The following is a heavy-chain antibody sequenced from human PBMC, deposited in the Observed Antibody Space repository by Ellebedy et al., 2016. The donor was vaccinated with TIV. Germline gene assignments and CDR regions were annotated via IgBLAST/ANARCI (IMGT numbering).Heavy chain of an antibody. Sequence: AASVKVSCKASGYMFTGYYIHWVRQAPGQGLEWMGWINPNTGDRDYAQKFHGRVTMTRDTSVSAAYMEVSRLRSDDTAVYFCARDGSGTSNFDFWGQGTLVTVSS. CDR3: ARDGSGTSNFDF. D-gene: IGHD3-10*01. CDR1: GYMFTGYY. J-gene: IGHJ4*02. V-gene: IGHV1-2*02. CDR2: INPNTGDR.